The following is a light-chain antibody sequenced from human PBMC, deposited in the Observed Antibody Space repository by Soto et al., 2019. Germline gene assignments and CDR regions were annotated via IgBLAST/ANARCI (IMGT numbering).Light chain of an antibody. CDR2: EAS. Sequence: EIVLTQSPGTLSLSPGERATLSCRASQSVSSIYLGWYQQKPGQAPRLLIYEASRRVTGIPDRFSASGSGTDFTLTMIRLEPEDFAVYYCQQYGNSPITFGQGTRLEIK. CDR3: QQYGNSPIT. V-gene: IGKV3-20*01. J-gene: IGKJ5*01. CDR1: QSVSSIY.